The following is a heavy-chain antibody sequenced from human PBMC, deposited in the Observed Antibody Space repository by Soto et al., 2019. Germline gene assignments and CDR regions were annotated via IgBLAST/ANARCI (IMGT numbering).Heavy chain of an antibody. CDR1: GYSFTSYW. CDR3: ARQDGGYSYGYPFFYYYGMDV. V-gene: IGHV5-51*01. Sequence: PGESLKISCKGSGYSFTSYWIGWVRQMPGKGLEWMGIIYPGDSGTRYSPSFQGQVTISADKSISTAYLQWSSLKASDTAMYYCARQDGGYSYGYPFFYYYGMDVWGQGTTVTVSS. J-gene: IGHJ6*02. CDR2: IYPGDSGT. D-gene: IGHD5-18*01.